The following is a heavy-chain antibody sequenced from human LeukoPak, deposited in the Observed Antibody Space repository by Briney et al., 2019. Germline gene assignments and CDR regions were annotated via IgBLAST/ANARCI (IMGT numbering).Heavy chain of an antibody. CDR2: IIPIFGTA. V-gene: IGHV1-69*13. CDR3: ARMTIVGVYYFDY. CDR1: GGTFSSYA. J-gene: IGHJ4*02. D-gene: IGHD1-26*01. Sequence: ASVKVSCKASGGTFSSYAISWVRQAPGQGLEWMGGIIPIFGTANYAQMFQGRVTITADESTSTAYMELSSLRSEDTAVYYCARMTIVGVYYFDYWGQGTLVTVSS.